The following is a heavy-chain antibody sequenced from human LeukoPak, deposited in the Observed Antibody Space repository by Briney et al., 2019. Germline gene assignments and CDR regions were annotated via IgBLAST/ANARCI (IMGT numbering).Heavy chain of an antibody. CDR3: ARSGRGVDSFYFYMDV. D-gene: IGHD3-10*01. CDR2: ISGTTGRT. Sequence: GGSLRLSCATSGFTFTSHAMTWVRQAPGKGLEWVSGISGTTGRTFYGDSVKGRFTVSRDNSRDTLYLQMNSLRAEDTAVYYCARSGRGVDSFYFYMDVWGKGTTVTVSS. V-gene: IGHV3-23*01. CDR1: GFTFTSHA. J-gene: IGHJ6*03.